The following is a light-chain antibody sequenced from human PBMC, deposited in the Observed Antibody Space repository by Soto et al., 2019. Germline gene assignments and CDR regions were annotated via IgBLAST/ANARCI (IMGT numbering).Light chain of an antibody. CDR3: HTWGTGIQV. Sequence: QSVLTQSPSASASLGASVKLTCTLSSGHSSYAISWHQQQPEKGPRYLMKLNSDGSHSKGDWIPDRFSGSSSGAVRYLTISSLQAEAEADYYCHTWGTGIQVFGGGTKVTVL. V-gene: IGLV4-69*01. CDR1: SGHSSYA. J-gene: IGLJ3*02. CDR2: LNSDGSH.